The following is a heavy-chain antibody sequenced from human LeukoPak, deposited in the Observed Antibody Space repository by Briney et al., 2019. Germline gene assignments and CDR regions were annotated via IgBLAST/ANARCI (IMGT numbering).Heavy chain of an antibody. CDR1: GFTCSNAW. J-gene: IGHJ4*02. V-gene: IGHV3-15*01. Sequence: PGGSLRLSCAGSGFTCSNAWMSWVRQAPGKGLEWVGRIKSEPDGGTTDYAAPVKGKFTISRDDSKNTLYLQMNSLRAEDTALYYCTTDDRGYSYAPRYWGQGTLVTVSS. D-gene: IGHD5-18*01. CDR3: TTDDRGYSYAPRY. CDR2: IKSEPDGGTT.